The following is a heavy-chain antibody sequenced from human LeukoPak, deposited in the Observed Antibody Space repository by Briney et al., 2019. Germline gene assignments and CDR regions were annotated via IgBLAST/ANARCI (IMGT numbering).Heavy chain of an antibody. CDR3: AAGTSGCNE. D-gene: IGHD1-26*01. CDR2: IYGGGRT. J-gene: IGHJ4*02. V-gene: IGHV3-66*01. Sequence: GGSLRLSCAASGFTVSSNYMNWVRQAPGQGLEWVSVIYGGGRTYYADSVKGRFTISRDNSKNTLYLQMNSLRAEDTAVYYCAAGTSGCNEWGQGTLVTVSS. CDR1: GFTVSSNY.